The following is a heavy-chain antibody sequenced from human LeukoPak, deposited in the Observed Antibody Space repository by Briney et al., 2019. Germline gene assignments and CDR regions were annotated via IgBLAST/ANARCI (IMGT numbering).Heavy chain of an antibody. CDR1: GASISGSGYY. J-gene: IGHJ4*02. CDR3: AKSGDYGLIDY. CDR2: IYSSGST. Sequence: SETLSLTCTVSGASISGSGYYWGWIRQPPGKGLEWIGSIYSSGSTYYNASLQSRVTISIETSKNQISLRLNSVTAADTAMYYCAKSGDYGLIDYWGQGTLVTVSS. V-gene: IGHV4-39*01. D-gene: IGHD4-17*01.